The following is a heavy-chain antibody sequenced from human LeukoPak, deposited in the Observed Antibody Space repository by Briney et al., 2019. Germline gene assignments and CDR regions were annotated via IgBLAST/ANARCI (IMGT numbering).Heavy chain of an antibody. CDR1: GYTFTSYD. Sequence: ASVKVSCKASGYTFTSYDINWVRQAPGQGLERMGWMNPNSGNTGYAQKFQGRVTMTRNTSISTAYMELSSLRSEDTAVYYCARVRGVYYYYGMDVWGQGTTVTVSS. CDR2: MNPNSGNT. CDR3: ARVRGVYYYYGMDV. D-gene: IGHD3-10*01. V-gene: IGHV1-8*01. J-gene: IGHJ6*02.